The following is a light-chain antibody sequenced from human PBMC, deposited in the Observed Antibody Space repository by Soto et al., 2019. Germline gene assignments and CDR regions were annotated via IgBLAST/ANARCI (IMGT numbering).Light chain of an antibody. CDR1: HAVTNN. CDR3: QQVKSYPRT. J-gene: IGKJ4*01. CDR2: EES. V-gene: IGKV1-9*01. Sequence: DIHLTQSPSSLSASVGDRVTISSRASHAVTNNLAWYQQKPGNPPRLLIYEESTLHSGVPSRFSGRKVGTQFILTIDSLQPEDFATYYCQQVKSYPRTFGGGTKVDIK.